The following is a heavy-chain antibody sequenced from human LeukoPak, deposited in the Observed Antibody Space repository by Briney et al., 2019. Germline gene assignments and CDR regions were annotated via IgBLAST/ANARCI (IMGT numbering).Heavy chain of an antibody. CDR2: TYYRSQWYS. Sequence: SQTPSLTCAISGDSVSSNSVAWSWVRQSPSRGLEWLGRTYYRSQWYSDYAPSVRSRITINADTSKNQFSLHLDSVTPEDTAVYYCARDSRVSNSLPFDCWGQGTLVTVSS. CDR1: GDSVSSNSVA. V-gene: IGHV6-1*01. J-gene: IGHJ4*02. CDR3: ARDSRVSNSLPFDC. D-gene: IGHD4-11*01.